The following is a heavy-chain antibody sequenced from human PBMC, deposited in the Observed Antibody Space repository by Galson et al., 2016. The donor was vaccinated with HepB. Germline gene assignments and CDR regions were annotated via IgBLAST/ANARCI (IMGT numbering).Heavy chain of an antibody. D-gene: IGHD1-14*01. CDR3: ARAGLLTKASFDY. V-gene: IGHV4-4*02. CDR2: VYRGRT. Sequence: SETLSLTCAVSSGSISDSTWWSWVRQPPGKGLEWIGTVYRGRTYYNPSLEGRVTIFVDMSTDLLSLKVTSLTAADTAVYYCARAGLLTKASFDYWGQGARVAVSS. CDR1: SGSISDSTW. J-gene: IGHJ4*02.